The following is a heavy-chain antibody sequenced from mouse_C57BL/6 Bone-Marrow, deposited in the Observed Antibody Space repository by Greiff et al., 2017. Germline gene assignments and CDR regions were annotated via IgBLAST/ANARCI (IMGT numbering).Heavy chain of an antibody. CDR2: IYPRSGNT. CDR1: GYTFTSSG. J-gene: IGHJ4*01. D-gene: IGHD2-10*01. Sequence: VQLQQSGAELARPGASVKLSCKASGYTFTSSGISWVKQRTGQGLEWIGEIYPRSGNTYYNEKFKGKATLTADKSSSTAYMELRSLTSEDSAVYFCALLFYYAMDYWGQGTSVTVSS. V-gene: IGHV1-81*01. CDR3: ALLFYYAMDY.